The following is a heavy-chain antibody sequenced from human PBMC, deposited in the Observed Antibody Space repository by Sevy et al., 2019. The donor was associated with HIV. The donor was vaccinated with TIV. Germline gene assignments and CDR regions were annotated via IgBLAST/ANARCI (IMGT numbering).Heavy chain of an antibody. J-gene: IGHJ5*02. Sequence: GGSLRLSCAASGFTLSSYDMNWVRQAPGKGLESMSYISSSTRTTYYADPVKGRFTISRDNAKNSLYLQISSLRAEDSAVYYCVRNVRAYDFAFDPWGQGTLVTVSS. CDR3: VRNVRAYDFAFDP. CDR1: GFTLSSYD. CDR2: ISSSTRTT. V-gene: IGHV3-48*03. D-gene: IGHD3-16*01.